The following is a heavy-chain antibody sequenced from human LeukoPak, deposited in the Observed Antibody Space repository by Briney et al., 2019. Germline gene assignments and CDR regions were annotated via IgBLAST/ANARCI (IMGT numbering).Heavy chain of an antibody. Sequence: SETLSLTCTVSGGSISSSSYYWGWIRQPPGKGLEWIGSIYYSGSTYYNPSLKSRVTISVDTSKNQFSLKLSSVTAADTAVYYCARDVQWSYFDYWGQGTLVTVSS. CDR3: ARDVQWSYFDY. CDR1: GGSISSSSYY. V-gene: IGHV4-39*07. D-gene: IGHD6-19*01. J-gene: IGHJ4*02. CDR2: IYYSGST.